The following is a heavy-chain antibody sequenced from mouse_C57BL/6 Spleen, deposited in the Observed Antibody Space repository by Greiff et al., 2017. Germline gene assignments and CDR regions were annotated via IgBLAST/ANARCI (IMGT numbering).Heavy chain of an antibody. D-gene: IGHD2-3*01. CDR2: IRSKSNNYAT. J-gene: IGHJ3*01. CDR1: GFSFNTYA. Sequence: EVKVVESGGGLVQPKGSLKLSCAASGFSFNTYAMNWVRQAPGKGLEWVARIRSKSNNYATYYSDSLKDRFTISRDDSESMLYLQMNNLKTEDTAMYYCVGDEGYYAWFAYWGQGTLVTVSA. CDR3: VGDEGYYAWFAY. V-gene: IGHV10-1*01.